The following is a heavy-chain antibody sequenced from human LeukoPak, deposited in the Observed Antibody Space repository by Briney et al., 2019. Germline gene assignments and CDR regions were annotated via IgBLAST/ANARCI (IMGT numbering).Heavy chain of an antibody. D-gene: IGHD4-17*01. V-gene: IGHV4-34*01. CDR2: INHSGST. CDR3: ARGFYDYGDYTTFDY. J-gene: IGHJ4*02. CDR1: GGSFSGYY. Sequence: PSETLSLTCAVYGGSFSGYYWSWIRQPPGKGLEWIGEINHSGSTNYNPSLKSRVTISVDTSKNQFSLKLSSVTAADTAVYYCARGFYDYGDYTTFDYWGQGTLVTVSS.